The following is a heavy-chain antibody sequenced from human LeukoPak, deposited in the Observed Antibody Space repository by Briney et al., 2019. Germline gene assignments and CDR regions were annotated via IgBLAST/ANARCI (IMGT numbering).Heavy chain of an antibody. D-gene: IGHD6-13*01. V-gene: IGHV4-39*01. J-gene: IGHJ4*02. CDR1: GGSISGGKDF. CDR3: ARRGITYSTSFFDS. CDR2: IYYTGST. Sequence: PSETLSLTCAVPGGSISGGKDFWGWIRQSPGKGLEWIGSIYYTGSTYYNPSLKSRVTISVDTSKSEFSLMVHSVTAADTAMYYCARRGITYSTSFFDSWGQGTLVTVAS.